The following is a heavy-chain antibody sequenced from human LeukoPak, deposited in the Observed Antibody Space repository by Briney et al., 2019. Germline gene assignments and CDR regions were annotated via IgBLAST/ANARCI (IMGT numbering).Heavy chain of an antibody. J-gene: IGHJ5*02. CDR1: GGSIGSYY. CDR2: INYSGTT. Sequence: SETLSLTCTVSGGSIGSYYWSWIRQPPGKGLEWIGYINYSGTTNYNPSLKSRVSISVDASKNQFSLKLSSVTAADTAVYYCARGTMMVGPWGQGTQVTVSS. D-gene: IGHD3-22*01. V-gene: IGHV4-59*01. CDR3: ARGTMMVGP.